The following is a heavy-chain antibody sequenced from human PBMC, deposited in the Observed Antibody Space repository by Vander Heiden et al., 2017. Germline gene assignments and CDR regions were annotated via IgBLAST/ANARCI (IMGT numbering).Heavy chain of an antibody. D-gene: IGHD3-22*01. CDR2: ISSSSSYI. Sequence: EVQLVESGGGLVKPGGSLSLSCAASGFTFSSYSMNWVRQAPGKGLEWVSSISSSSSYIYYADSVKGRFTISRDNAKNSLYLQMNSLRAEDTAVYYCARDWYDSSGYYYGAFDYWGQGTLVTVSS. V-gene: IGHV3-21*01. CDR3: ARDWYDSSGYYYGAFDY. CDR1: GFTFSSYS. J-gene: IGHJ4*02.